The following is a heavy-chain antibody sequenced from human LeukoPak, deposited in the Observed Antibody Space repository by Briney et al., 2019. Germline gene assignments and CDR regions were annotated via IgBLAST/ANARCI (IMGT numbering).Heavy chain of an antibody. CDR3: ARHGLWFGELVDY. V-gene: IGHV5-51*01. CDR2: IYPGDSDT. CDR1: GYSFTSYW. Sequence: GESPKISCKGSGYSFTSYWIGWVRQMPGKGLGWLGIIYPGDSDTSYSPSFQGQVTISADKSISTAYLQWSSLKASDTAMYYCARHGLWFGELVDYWGQGTLVTVSS. D-gene: IGHD3-10*01. J-gene: IGHJ4*02.